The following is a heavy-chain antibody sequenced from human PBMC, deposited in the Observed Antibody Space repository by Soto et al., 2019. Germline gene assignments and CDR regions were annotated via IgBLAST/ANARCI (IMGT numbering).Heavy chain of an antibody. CDR3: VRHGIDYLHGLVDV. J-gene: IGHJ6*02. Sequence: QVQLQQSGPRLVKPSETLSLTCTVSSGPDRSHNWGWIRQPPGRGLEWIGYVYYTGDTAYNPSLRSRVSISADTSTNDISLTLSSVTAADTAVYYCVRHGIDYLHGLVDVLGQGTTVSVSS. V-gene: IGHV4-59*08. CDR1: SGPDRSHN. CDR2: VYYTGDT. D-gene: IGHD4-17*01.